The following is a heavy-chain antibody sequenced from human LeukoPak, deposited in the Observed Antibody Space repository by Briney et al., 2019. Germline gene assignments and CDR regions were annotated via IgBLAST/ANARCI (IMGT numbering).Heavy chain of an antibody. CDR2: ISSSGSTI. D-gene: IGHD6-19*01. CDR1: AFTFSDYY. V-gene: IGHV3-11*04. CDR3: AKSSGWNYYYYYMDV. Sequence: GGSLRLSCAASAFTFSDYYMSWIRQAPGKGLEWVSYISSSGSTIYYADSVKGRFTISRDNAKNSLYLQMNSLRAEDTAVYYCAKSSGWNYYYYYMDVWGKGTTVIASS. J-gene: IGHJ6*03.